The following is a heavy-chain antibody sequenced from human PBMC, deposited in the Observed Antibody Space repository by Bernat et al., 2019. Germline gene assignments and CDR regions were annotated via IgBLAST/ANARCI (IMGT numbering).Heavy chain of an antibody. Sequence: QVQLQQWGAGLLKPSETLSLTCAVYGGSFSGYYWSWIRQPPGKGLELIGEINHSGSTNYNPSLKSRVTISVDTSKNQFSLKLSSVTAADTAVYYCARGGSSYYYGSGSSEDAFDIWGQGTMVTVSS. CDR3: ARGGSSYYYGSGSSEDAFDI. V-gene: IGHV4-34*01. CDR1: GGSFSGYY. D-gene: IGHD3-10*01. CDR2: INHSGST. J-gene: IGHJ3*02.